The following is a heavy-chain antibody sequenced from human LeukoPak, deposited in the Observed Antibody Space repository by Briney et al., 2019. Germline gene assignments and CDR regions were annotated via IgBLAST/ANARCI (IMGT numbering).Heavy chain of an antibody. CDR1: GGSLSGYY. J-gene: IGHJ2*01. Sequence: SETLSLTCAVYGGSLSGYYWSWIRQTPGKGLEWIGEINHSGSSNNNPSLKSRVTMSVDTAKNQVSLNLTSVTASDTAVYYCARRPFYDVLTGHLLPGWYFDLWGRGTLLTVSS. D-gene: IGHD3-9*01. CDR2: INHSGSS. V-gene: IGHV4-34*01. CDR3: ARRPFYDVLTGHLLPGWYFDL.